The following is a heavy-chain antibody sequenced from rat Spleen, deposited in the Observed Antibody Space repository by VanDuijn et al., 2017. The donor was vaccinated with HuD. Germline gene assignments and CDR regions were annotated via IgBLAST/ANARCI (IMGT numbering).Heavy chain of an antibody. Sequence: EVQLVESDGGLVQPGRSLKLSCAASGFTFSHYYMAWVRQAPKKGLEWVASISYEGSSTYYGDSVKGRFTISRDNARSTLNLHMDSLRSEDTAIYYCTRRGYLSDWYFDFWGPGTMVTVSS. D-gene: IGHD4-4*01. CDR3: TRRGYLSDWYFDF. J-gene: IGHJ1*01. CDR1: GFTFSHYY. CDR2: ISYEGSST. V-gene: IGHV5-22*01.